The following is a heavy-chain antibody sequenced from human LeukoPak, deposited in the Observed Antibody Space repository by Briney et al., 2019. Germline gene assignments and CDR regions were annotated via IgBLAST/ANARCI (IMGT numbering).Heavy chain of an antibody. J-gene: IGHJ4*02. D-gene: IGHD4-17*01. CDR3: AREWPHYGAEPSGY. Sequence: GGSLRLSCAVSGFTFSSYWMHWVRQAPGKGLVWVSRIKGDGSSTTYADSVKGRFTISRDNSKNTLYLQMNSLRAEDTAVYYCAREWPHYGAEPSGYWGQGTLVTVSS. V-gene: IGHV3-74*01. CDR1: GFTFSSYW. CDR2: IKGDGSST.